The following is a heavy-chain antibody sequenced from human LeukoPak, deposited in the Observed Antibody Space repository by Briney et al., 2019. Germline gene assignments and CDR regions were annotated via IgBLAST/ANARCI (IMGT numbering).Heavy chain of an antibody. CDR2: IGGSGVRA. Sequence: GGTLRLSCSASGFTFTTYGMNWVRQAPGKGLEWVSGIGGSGVRAYYADSVKGRFTISRDNSRNTVYLQMNSLRTEDTAVYYCVRLTAAGRRTDFDYWGQGTLVTVSS. CDR3: VRLTAAGRRTDFDY. J-gene: IGHJ4*02. D-gene: IGHD6-13*01. CDR1: GFTFTTYG. V-gene: IGHV3-23*01.